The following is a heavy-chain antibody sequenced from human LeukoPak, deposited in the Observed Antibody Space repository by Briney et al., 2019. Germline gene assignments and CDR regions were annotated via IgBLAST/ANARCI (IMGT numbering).Heavy chain of an antibody. D-gene: IGHD1-7*01. J-gene: IGHJ5*02. V-gene: IGHV3-23*01. CDR3: AKDPGHNWNYWFDP. CDR1: GLTFSSYA. Sequence: GGSLRLSCAASGLTFSSYAMSWVRQTPGKGLEWGSGISSSGSRIYYADSVKGRFTISRDNSKNTLYLQMNSLRAEDTAVYYCAKDPGHNWNYWFDPWGQGTLVTVSS. CDR2: ISSSGSRI.